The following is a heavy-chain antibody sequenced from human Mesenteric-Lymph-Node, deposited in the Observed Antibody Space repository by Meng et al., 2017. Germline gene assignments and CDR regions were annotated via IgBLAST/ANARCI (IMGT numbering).Heavy chain of an antibody. Sequence: GESLKISCAASGLSSSMYWMSWVRQAPGKGLEWVANIKQDGSEKYYVDSVKGRFTISRDSAKNSLYLQMNSLRAEDTAVYYCAREATVTFDFDYWGQGTLVTVSS. CDR1: GLSSSMYW. V-gene: IGHV3-7*01. CDR3: AREATVTFDFDY. D-gene: IGHD4-17*01. CDR2: IKQDGSEK. J-gene: IGHJ4*02.